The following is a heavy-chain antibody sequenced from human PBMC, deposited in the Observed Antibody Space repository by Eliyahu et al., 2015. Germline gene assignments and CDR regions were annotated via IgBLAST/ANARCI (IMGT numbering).Heavy chain of an antibody. J-gene: IGHJ4*02. V-gene: IGHV3-49*05. CDR3: TRWSVVTGERGLDN. CDR1: GFTFGDYA. D-gene: IGHD2-2*01. Sequence: DEQLLESGGGLIKPGRALRLSCTGXGFTFGDYAISWFRQNPGKGLEWVAFVRSEPYGGTTEYAASVKGRFSISRDDSKSIAYLQMNSLKTEDTAVYYCTRWSVVTGERGLDNWGQGTLVTVSS. CDR2: VRSEPYGGTT.